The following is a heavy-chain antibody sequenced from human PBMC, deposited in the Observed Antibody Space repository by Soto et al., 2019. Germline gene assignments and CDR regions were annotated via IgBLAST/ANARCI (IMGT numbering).Heavy chain of an antibody. CDR2: IYYSGST. CDR1: GGSISSGDYY. J-gene: IGHJ4*02. CDR3: ARAIVVVTAIDY. Sequence: SETLSLTCTVSGGSISSGDYYWSWIRQPPGKGLEWIGYIYYSGSTYYNPSLKSRVTISVDTSKNQFSLKLSSVTAADTAVYYCARAIVVVTAIDYWGQGTLVTVSS. D-gene: IGHD2-21*02. V-gene: IGHV4-30-4*01.